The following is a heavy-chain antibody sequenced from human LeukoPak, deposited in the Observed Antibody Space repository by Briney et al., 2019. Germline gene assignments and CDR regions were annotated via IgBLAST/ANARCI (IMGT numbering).Heavy chain of an antibody. CDR2: IYYSGNT. D-gene: IGHD3-9*01. V-gene: IGHV4-39*01. CDR1: GVSISSSNSY. Sequence: SETLSLTCTVSGVSISSSNSYWGWIRQPPGKGLEWIGSIYYSGNTYYNASLKSQVSISIDTSKNQFSLKLTSVTAADTAVYYCARWGDDILPGWDYWGQGTLVTVSS. J-gene: IGHJ4*02. CDR3: ARWGDDILPGWDY.